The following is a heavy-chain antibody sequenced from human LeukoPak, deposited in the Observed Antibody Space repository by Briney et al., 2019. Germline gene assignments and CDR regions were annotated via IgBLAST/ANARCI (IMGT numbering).Heavy chain of an antibody. CDR3: ARQAHPNRVVTANSSYCQH. CDR1: GFTFSSYA. J-gene: IGHJ1*01. CDR2: ISGSCGST. V-gene: IGHV3-23*01. D-gene: IGHD2-21*02. Sequence: PGGSLRLSCAASGFTFSSYAMSWVRQAPGKGLEWVSAISGSCGSTYYADSVKGRFTISRDNSKNTLYLQMNSLRAEDTAVYYCARQAHPNRVVTANSSYCQHWGQGTLVTVSS.